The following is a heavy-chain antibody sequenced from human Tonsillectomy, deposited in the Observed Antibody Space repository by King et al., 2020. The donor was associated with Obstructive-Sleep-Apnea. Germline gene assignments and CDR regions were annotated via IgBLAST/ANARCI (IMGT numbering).Heavy chain of an antibody. CDR1: GFSLSTSGVG. D-gene: IGHD3-22*01. Sequence: TLKESGPTLVKPTQTLTLTCTFSGFSLSTSGVGVGWIRQPPGKALEWLALIYWDDDKRYSPSLKSRRTLTKDTSKNQVVLTMTNMDPVDTATYYCAHRPDDSSGPGYFDLWGRGTLVTVSS. V-gene: IGHV2-5*02. CDR3: AHRPDDSSGPGYFDL. CDR2: IYWDDDK. J-gene: IGHJ2*01.